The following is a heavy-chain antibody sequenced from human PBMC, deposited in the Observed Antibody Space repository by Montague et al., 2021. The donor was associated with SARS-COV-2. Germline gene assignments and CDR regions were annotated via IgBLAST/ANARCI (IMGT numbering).Heavy chain of an antibody. Sequence: SETLSLTCAVYGGSFSGYYWSWIRQPPGKGLEWIREINHSGSTNYNPSFKSRVTISVDTSKNQFSLKLSSVTAADTAVYYCARKGLHSSSWYYYYYGMDVWGQGTTVTVSS. CDR1: GGSFSGYY. J-gene: IGHJ6*02. CDR2: INHSGST. D-gene: IGHD6-13*01. V-gene: IGHV4-34*01. CDR3: ARKGLHSSSWYYYYYGMDV.